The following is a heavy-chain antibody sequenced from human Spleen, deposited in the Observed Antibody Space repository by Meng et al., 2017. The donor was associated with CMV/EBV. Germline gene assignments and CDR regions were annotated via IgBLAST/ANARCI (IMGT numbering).Heavy chain of an antibody. CDR2: MNQDGSQK. J-gene: IGHJ6*02. V-gene: IGHV3-7*01. CDR3: VRDMDV. CDR1: GYSFTGHY. Sequence: SCKASGYSFTGHYIHWVRQAPGKGLEWVANMNQDGSQKHYVDSVKGRFTISRDNAKNSLSLQMNSLGAEDTAVYYCVRDMDVWGQGTTVTVSS.